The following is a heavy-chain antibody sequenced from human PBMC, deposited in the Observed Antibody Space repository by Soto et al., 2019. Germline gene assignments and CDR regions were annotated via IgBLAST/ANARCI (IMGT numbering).Heavy chain of an antibody. V-gene: IGHV1-2*04. Sequence: GASVKVSCKASGYTFTSYDITWVRQAPGHGLEWVGWINPNSGGTNYAQNFQGWVTMTRDTSISTAYMELSRLRSDDTAVYYCARAQSFYFDYWGQGTLVTVSS. CDR3: ARAQSFYFDY. CDR1: GYTFTSYD. CDR2: INPNSGGT. J-gene: IGHJ4*02.